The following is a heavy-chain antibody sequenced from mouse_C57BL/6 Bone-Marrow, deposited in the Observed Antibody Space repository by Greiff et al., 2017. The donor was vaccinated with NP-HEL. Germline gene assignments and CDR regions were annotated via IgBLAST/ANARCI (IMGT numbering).Heavy chain of an antibody. V-gene: IGHV1-74*01. Sequence: VQLQQPGAELVKPGASVKLSCKASGYTFTSYWMHWVKQRPGQGLEWIGRIDPSDSDTKYNQKFKGKATLTVDKSSSTAYMQLSSLTSEDSAVYYFEMLKSHSFSDYWGQGTSVTVSS. D-gene: IGHD1-3*01. CDR2: IDPSDSDT. CDR3: EMLKSHSFSDY. J-gene: IGHJ4*01. CDR1: GYTFTSYW.